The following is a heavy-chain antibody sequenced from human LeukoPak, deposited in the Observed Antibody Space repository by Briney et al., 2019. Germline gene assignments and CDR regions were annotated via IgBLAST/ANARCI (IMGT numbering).Heavy chain of an antibody. CDR2: IYHSGST. J-gene: IGHJ5*02. V-gene: IGHV4-38-2*02. CDR1: RYSVSTGYY. D-gene: IGHD3-10*01. CDR3: ARDRGITTARGVPSWFDP. Sequence: ASETLSLTCAVSRYSVSTGYYWGWIRQTPEKGLEWIGSIYHSGSTYYNPSLQSRVTISVDTSKNHFSLELRHVTAADTAVYYCARDRGITTARGVPSWFDPWGQGTLVTVSS.